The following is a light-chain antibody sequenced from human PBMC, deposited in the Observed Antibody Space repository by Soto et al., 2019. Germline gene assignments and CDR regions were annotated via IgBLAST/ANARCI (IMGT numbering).Light chain of an antibody. J-gene: IGLJ1*01. V-gene: IGLV2-23*02. CDR3: YSFTGNSTALLV. CDR2: EVT. CDR1: SRDIGTSNL. Sequence: QSALTQPASVSGSPGQSITISCTGTSRDIGTSNLVSWYQQYPGKAPKLMIYEVTKRPSGISYRFSGSKSGNTASLTISGLQPEDEADYYCYSFTGNSTALLVFGTGTEVTVL.